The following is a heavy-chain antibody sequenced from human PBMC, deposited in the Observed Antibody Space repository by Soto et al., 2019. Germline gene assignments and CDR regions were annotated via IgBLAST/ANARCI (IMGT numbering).Heavy chain of an antibody. Sequence: QVQLVQSGAEVRKPGSLVKVSCKASGGTFSRHSISWVRQAPGQGLEWMGGIIPIFGTPNHAQKFQGRVTITADESTSTAYMELRSLRSEDTAIYYCARGWGYDSSDYYYAYWGQGTLVIVSS. CDR3: ARGWGYDSSDYYYAY. J-gene: IGHJ4*02. CDR2: IIPIFGTP. CDR1: GGTFSRHS. D-gene: IGHD3-22*01. V-gene: IGHV1-69*01.